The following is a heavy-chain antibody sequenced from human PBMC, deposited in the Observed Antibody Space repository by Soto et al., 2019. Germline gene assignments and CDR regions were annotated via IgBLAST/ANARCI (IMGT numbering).Heavy chain of an antibody. D-gene: IGHD3-3*01. V-gene: IGHV3-11*01. CDR2: ISSSGSTI. CDR1: GFTFSDYY. Sequence: GGSLRLSCAASGFTFSDYYMSWIRQAPGKGLEWVSYISSSGSTIYYADSVKGRFTISRDNAKNSLYLQMNSLRAEDTAVYYCARDSPQLFPYDFLSINNNWFDPWGQGTLVTVSS. J-gene: IGHJ5*02. CDR3: ARDSPQLFPYDFLSINNNWFDP.